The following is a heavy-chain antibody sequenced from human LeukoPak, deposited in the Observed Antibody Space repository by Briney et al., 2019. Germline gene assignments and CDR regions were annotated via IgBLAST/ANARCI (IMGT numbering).Heavy chain of an antibody. V-gene: IGHV4-61*02. CDR1: GGSISSGSYY. CDR3: AREGIYGDYRH. Sequence: SETLSLTCTVSGGSISSGSYYWSWIRQPAGKGLEWIGRIDTSGSTNYNPSLKSRVTMSADTSKKQLSLKLRSVTAADTAVYYCAREGIYGDYRHWGQGTLVTVSS. D-gene: IGHD4-17*01. CDR2: IDTSGST. J-gene: IGHJ4*02.